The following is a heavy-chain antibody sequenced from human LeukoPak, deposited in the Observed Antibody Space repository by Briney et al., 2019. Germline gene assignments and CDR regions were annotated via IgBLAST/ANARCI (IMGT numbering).Heavy chain of an antibody. J-gene: IGHJ4*02. CDR2: ISSHDSST. CDR3: ARTLFFYGLDGYSPYYFDY. D-gene: IGHD2/OR15-2a*01. CDR1: GFSFDNYG. Sequence: GGSLRPSCVTSGFSFDNYGMSWLRLTPGQGLEWLSSISSHDSSTYYADSVKGRLTISRDNAKSSLFLVMSSLRAEDTAVFYCARTLFFYGLDGYSPYYFDYWGQGALVTVSS. V-gene: IGHV3-11*01.